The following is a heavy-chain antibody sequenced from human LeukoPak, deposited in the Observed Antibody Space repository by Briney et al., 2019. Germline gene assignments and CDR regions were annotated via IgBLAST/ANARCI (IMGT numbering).Heavy chain of an antibody. CDR3: AGSPPRYYYGPGIYYKAPYYYGMDV. CDR2: IYSGGST. D-gene: IGHD3-10*01. Sequence: GGSLRLSCAASGFTVSSNYMSWVRQAPGKGLEWVSVIYSGGSTYYADSVKGRFTISRDNSKNTLYLQMNSLRAEDTAVYYCAGSPPRYYYGPGIYYKAPYYYGMDVWGQGTTVTVSS. J-gene: IGHJ6*02. CDR1: GFTVSSNY. V-gene: IGHV3-66*01.